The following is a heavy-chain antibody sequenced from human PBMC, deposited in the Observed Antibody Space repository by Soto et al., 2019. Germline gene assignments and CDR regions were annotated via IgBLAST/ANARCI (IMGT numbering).Heavy chain of an antibody. CDR3: ARGCIGVTTHLCS. Sequence: XSVKVSCKASVYTFNTYGITWVRQAPGQGLEWMGWINPYNGNTKFAQKVQDRVVMTTDTSTSTAYMELASLRSDDTAVYYCARGCIGVTTHLCSWGQGTLVTVSS. D-gene: IGHD4-17*01. V-gene: IGHV1-18*01. CDR1: VYTFNTYG. J-gene: IGHJ5*02. CDR2: INPYNGNT.